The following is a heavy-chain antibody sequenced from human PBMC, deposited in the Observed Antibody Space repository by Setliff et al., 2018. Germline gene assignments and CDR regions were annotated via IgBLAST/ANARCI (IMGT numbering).Heavy chain of an antibody. J-gene: IGHJ2*01. Sequence: ASVKVSCKASGYTFNNYDINWVRQAPGQGLEWMGWINPSSGKTGYAPNFQGRVTMTKNTSIATAYMDLSGLMSEDTAVYYCATGPINNDVWGRGTLVTVSS. CDR1: GYTFNNYD. CDR2: INPSSGKT. CDR3: ATGPINNDV. V-gene: IGHV1-8*02.